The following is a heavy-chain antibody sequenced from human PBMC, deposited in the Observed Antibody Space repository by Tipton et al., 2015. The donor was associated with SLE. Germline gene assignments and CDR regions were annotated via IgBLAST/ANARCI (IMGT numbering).Heavy chain of an antibody. CDR3: ARDYGDYGVGFDY. CDR2: ISTSSTTI. Sequence: SLRLSCAASGFTFSGHAMNWVRQAPGKGLDWISYISTSSTTIYYADSVKGRFTISRDDAKNSLYLQMNSLRDDDTAIYYCARDYGDYGVGFDYWGQGILVTVSS. CDR1: GFTFSGHA. V-gene: IGHV3-48*02. J-gene: IGHJ4*02. D-gene: IGHD4-17*01.